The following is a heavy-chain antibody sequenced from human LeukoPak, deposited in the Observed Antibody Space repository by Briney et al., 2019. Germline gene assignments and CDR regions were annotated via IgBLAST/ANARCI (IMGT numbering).Heavy chain of an antibody. CDR3: ARDGYCSGGSCYVGAFDI. J-gene: IGHJ3*02. CDR2: IYHSGST. Sequence: SETLSLTCAVSGGSISSGGYSWSWIRQPPGKGLEWIGYIYHSGSTYYNPSLKSRVTISVDRSKNQFSLKLSSVTAADTAVYHCARDGYCSGGSCYVGAFDIWGQGTMVTVSS. CDR1: GGSISSGGYS. D-gene: IGHD2-15*01. V-gene: IGHV4-30-2*01.